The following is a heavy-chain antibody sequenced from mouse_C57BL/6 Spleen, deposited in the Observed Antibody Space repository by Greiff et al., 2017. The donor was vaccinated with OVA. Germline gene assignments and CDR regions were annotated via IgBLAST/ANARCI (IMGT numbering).Heavy chain of an antibody. CDR1: GFNIKNTY. J-gene: IGHJ1*03. D-gene: IGHD1-1*01. CDR2: IDPANGNT. V-gene: IGHV14-3*01. CDR3: ARWSTTVNGHGYFDV. Sequence: EVQLQQSVAELVRPGASVKLSCTASGFNIKNTYMHWVKQRPEQGLEWIGRIDPANGNTKYAPKFQGKATITADTSSNTAYLQLSSLTSEYTAIYYCARWSTTVNGHGYFDVWGTVTTVTVSS.